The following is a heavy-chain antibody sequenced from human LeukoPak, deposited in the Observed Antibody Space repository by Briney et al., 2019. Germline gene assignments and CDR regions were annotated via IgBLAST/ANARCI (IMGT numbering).Heavy chain of an antibody. CDR3: ARVASDYYGGNPTLDY. CDR2: IYTSGST. Sequence: SETLSLTCTVSGGSISSYYWSWIRQPAGKGLEWIGRIYTSGSTNYNPSLKSRVTISVDTSKNQFSLKLSSVTAADTAVYYCARVASDYYGGNPTLDYWGQGTLVTVSS. CDR1: GGSISSYY. V-gene: IGHV4-4*07. J-gene: IGHJ4*02. D-gene: IGHD4-23*01.